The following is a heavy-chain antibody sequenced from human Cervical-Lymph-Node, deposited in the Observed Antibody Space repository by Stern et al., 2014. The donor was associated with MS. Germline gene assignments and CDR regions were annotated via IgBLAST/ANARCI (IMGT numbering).Heavy chain of an antibody. Sequence: QVQLVESGGGLVKPGESLRLSCAVSGFTFSDYYMSWVRQAPGQGLEWISYISRTGDTISYTDSVKVRFTISRDNVKNSLYLQINSLRAEDAALYYCARGGSAYYYGMDVWGQGTAVTVSS. CDR3: ARGGSAYYYGMDV. J-gene: IGHJ6*02. CDR1: GFTFSDYY. CDR2: ISRTGDTI. V-gene: IGHV3-11*01.